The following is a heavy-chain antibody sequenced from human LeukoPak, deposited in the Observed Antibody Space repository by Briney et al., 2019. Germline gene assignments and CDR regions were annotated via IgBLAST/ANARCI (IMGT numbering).Heavy chain of an antibody. CDR3: ARDTPLIVD. CDR1: GFTFNSYT. Sequence: GGSLRLSCAASGFTFNSYTMSWVRQAPGKGLEWVSTISGSGSSTYYADSVKGRFTISRDNSKNTLYLQVNSLRAEDTAVYYCARDTPLIVDWGQGTLVTVSS. V-gene: IGHV3-23*01. CDR2: ISGSGSST. D-gene: IGHD3-22*01. J-gene: IGHJ4*02.